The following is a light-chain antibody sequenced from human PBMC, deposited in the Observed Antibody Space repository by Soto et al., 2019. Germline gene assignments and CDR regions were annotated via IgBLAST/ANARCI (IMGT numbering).Light chain of an antibody. Sequence: QSVLTQPPSASGSPGQSITISCTGISSDDGGYNYVSWYQHHPGKAPKLMIYEVSARPSGVPDRFSGSKSGNTASLTVSGLQAEDEADYYCSSYAGSNNLGVFGGGTKLTVL. V-gene: IGLV2-8*01. J-gene: IGLJ2*01. CDR2: EVS. CDR3: SSYAGSNNLGV. CDR1: SSDDGGYNY.